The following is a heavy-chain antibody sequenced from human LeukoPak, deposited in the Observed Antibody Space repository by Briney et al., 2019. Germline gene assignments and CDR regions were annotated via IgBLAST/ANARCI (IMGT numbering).Heavy chain of an antibody. CDR1: GGSISSYY. Sequence: PSETLSLTCTVSGGSISSYYWSWVRQPPGKGLEWSGYIYYSGSTNYNPSLKSRVTISVDTSKNQFSLKLSSVTAADTAVYYCARDYYDSSENAFDIWGQGTMVTVSS. CDR2: IYYSGST. CDR3: ARDYYDSSENAFDI. J-gene: IGHJ3*02. D-gene: IGHD3-22*01. V-gene: IGHV4-59*01.